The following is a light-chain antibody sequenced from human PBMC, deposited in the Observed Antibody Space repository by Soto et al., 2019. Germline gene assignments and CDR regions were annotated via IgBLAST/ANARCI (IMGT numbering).Light chain of an antibody. V-gene: IGKV3-20*01. Sequence: EIVLTQSPGTLSLSPGERATLSCRASQSVSSSYLAWYRQKPGQAPWLLIYAASSRASGVPDRFSGSGSGPDFTITISGLEPEDFAVYYCQHYDSSPFTFGQGTRLDIK. CDR3: QHYDSSPFT. J-gene: IGKJ5*01. CDR2: AAS. CDR1: QSVSSSY.